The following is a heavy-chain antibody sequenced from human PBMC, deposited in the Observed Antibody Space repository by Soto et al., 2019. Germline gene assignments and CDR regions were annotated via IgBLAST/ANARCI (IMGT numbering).Heavy chain of an antibody. CDR2: VYYSGSS. V-gene: IGHV4-39*02. Sequence: SETLSLTCAGSGGSIDNSTYYWGWIRQPPGKGLEWIGSVYYSGSSYYSPSLKSRVTMSVDSSKNHFSLILDSVTAADTAVYYCVSINAGGWYYFDYWGQGILVTAPQ. CDR3: VSINAGGWYYFDY. J-gene: IGHJ4*02. CDR1: GGSIDNSTYY. D-gene: IGHD6-19*01.